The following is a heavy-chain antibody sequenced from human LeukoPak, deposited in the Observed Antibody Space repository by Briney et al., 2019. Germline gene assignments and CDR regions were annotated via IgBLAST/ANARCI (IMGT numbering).Heavy chain of an antibody. CDR2: IYSGGST. J-gene: IGHJ4*02. D-gene: IGHD1-26*01. Sequence: GGSLRLSCAASGFTVSNNYMSWVRQTPGKGLEWVSLIYSGGSTYYADSVKGRFTISRDNSKSTLYLQMNSLRAEDTAVYYCRWEPKYWGQGTLVTVSS. CDR1: GFTVSNNY. V-gene: IGHV3-66*01. CDR3: RWEPKY.